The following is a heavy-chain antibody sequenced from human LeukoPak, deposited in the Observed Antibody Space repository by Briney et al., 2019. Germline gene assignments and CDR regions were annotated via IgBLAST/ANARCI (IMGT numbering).Heavy chain of an antibody. CDR2: ISYLGNNM. V-gene: IGHV3-30*18. J-gene: IGHJ2*01. Sequence: GGSLRLSCAASGFTLSSYGMHWVRQPPGKGLEWVAVISYLGNNMYYADSVKGRFTISRDNSKNTLYLQMNSPRGEDTAVYYCAKYQSDGDYSYWYFDLWGRGTLVTVSS. CDR1: GFTLSSYG. CDR3: AKYQSDGDYSYWYFDL. D-gene: IGHD4-17*01.